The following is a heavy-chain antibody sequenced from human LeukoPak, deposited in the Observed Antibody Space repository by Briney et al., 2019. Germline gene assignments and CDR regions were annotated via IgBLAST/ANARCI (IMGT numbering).Heavy chain of an antibody. V-gene: IGHV3-74*01. J-gene: IGHJ4*02. CDR2: INSDESST. CDR3: VRESGTH. D-gene: IGHD3-10*01. CDR1: GLTFSSYW. Sequence: PGGSLRPSCAASGLTFSSYWMHWVRQAPGKGPVWVSRINSDESSTSYADSVKGRFTISRDNAKNTLYLQMNSLRAEDTAVYYCVRESGTHWGQGTLVTVSS.